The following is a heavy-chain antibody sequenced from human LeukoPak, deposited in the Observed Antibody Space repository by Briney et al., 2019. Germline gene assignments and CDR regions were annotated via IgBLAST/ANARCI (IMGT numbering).Heavy chain of an antibody. CDR1: GFTFSNHW. J-gene: IGHJ4*02. Sequence: GGSLRLSCAASGFTFSNHWMHWVRQAPGKGLMWVSRINRGGSRTDYADSVRGRFTISRDNSKNTVYLQMNSLRAEDTAVYYCAKKFVGITVIAGDYFDYWGQGTLVTVSS. D-gene: IGHD2-21*01. CDR2: INRGGSRT. V-gene: IGHV3-74*01. CDR3: AKKFVGITVIAGDYFDY.